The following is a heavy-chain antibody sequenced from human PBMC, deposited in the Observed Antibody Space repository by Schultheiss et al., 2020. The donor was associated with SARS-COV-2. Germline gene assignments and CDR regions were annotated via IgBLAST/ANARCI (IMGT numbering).Heavy chain of an antibody. D-gene: IGHD3-3*01. J-gene: IGHJ6*02. CDR2: IYSGGST. CDR1: GFTFSNSA. V-gene: IGHV3-NL1*01. CDR3: ARDEKKDFWSGYYTNYYYGMDV. Sequence: GGSLRLSCAPSGFTFSNSAMHWVRQSPGKGLEWVSVIYSGGSTYYADSVKGRFTISRDNSKNTLYLQMNSLRAEDTAVYYCARDEKKDFWSGYYTNYYYGMDVWGQGTTVTVSS.